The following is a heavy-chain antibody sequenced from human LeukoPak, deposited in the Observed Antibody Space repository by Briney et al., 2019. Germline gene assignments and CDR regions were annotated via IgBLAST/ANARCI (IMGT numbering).Heavy chain of an antibody. V-gene: IGHV3-21*01. CDR2: ISSSSSYI. D-gene: IGHD2-21*01. CDR1: GFTFSSYS. CDR3: ARELQVVIAYSDAFDI. Sequence: PGGSLRLSCAASGFTFSSYSMNWVRQAPGKGLEWVSSISSSSSYIYYADSVKGRFTISRDNAKNSLYLQMNSLRAEDTAVYYCARELQVVIAYSDAFDIWGQGTMVTVSS. J-gene: IGHJ3*02.